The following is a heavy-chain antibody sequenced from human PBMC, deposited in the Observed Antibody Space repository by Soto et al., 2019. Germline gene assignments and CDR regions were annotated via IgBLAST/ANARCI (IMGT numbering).Heavy chain of an antibody. Sequence: PGGFLRLSCAASGFTVSSNYMSWVHQAPGKGLEWVSVIYSGGSTYYADSVKGRFTISRDNSKNTLYLQMNSLRAEDTAVYYCARDGDYCSSTSCYYGLDVWGKGTTVTVSS. V-gene: IGHV3-66*01. D-gene: IGHD2-2*01. CDR3: ARDGDYCSSTSCYYGLDV. J-gene: IGHJ6*04. CDR1: GFTVSSNY. CDR2: IYSGGST.